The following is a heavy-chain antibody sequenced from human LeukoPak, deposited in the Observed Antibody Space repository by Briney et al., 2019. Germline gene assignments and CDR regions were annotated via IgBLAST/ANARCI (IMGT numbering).Heavy chain of an antibody. V-gene: IGHV3-7*01. D-gene: IGHD6-13*01. J-gene: IGHJ4*02. CDR2: IKQDGSEK. CDR1: GFTFSSYW. CDR3: ARYRLWYSSSWAFDS. Sequence: PGGSLRLSCAASGFTFSSYWMSWVRQAPGKGLEWVANIKQDGSEKYYVDSVKGRFTISRDNAKNSLYLQMNSLRAEDTAVYYCARYRLWYSSSWAFDSWGQGTLVTVSS.